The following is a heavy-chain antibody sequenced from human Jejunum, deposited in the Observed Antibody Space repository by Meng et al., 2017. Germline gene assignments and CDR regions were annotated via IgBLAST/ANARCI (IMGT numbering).Heavy chain of an antibody. J-gene: IGHJ4*02. D-gene: IGHD3-22*01. CDR3: VRDYNDGSGRFDY. V-gene: IGHV3-30*03. CDR1: GVTFRNYA. Sequence: GESLKISCAVSGVTFRNYAMHWVRQAPGKGLEWVADISYDASREHYADSVRGRFTISRDNSQNTLSLQMNSLRPEDTAVYYCVRDYNDGSGRFDYWGQGTLVTVSS. CDR2: ISYDASRE.